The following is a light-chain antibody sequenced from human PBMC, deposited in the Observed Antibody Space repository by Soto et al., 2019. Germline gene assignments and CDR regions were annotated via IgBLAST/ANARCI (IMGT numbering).Light chain of an antibody. CDR3: QKCNSAPFT. Sequence: DTQMTQSPSSLSASVGDRVTITCRASQGIYNYLAWYQQKPGKVPKILIYAASSLVSGVPSRFSGSGSGTEFTLNISSLQPEDVATYYCQKCNSAPFTFCPGTKVDIK. J-gene: IGKJ3*01. CDR2: AAS. V-gene: IGKV1-27*01. CDR1: QGIYNY.